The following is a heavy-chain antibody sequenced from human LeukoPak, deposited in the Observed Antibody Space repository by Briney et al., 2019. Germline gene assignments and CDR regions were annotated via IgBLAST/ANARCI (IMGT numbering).Heavy chain of an antibody. D-gene: IGHD6-19*01. J-gene: IGHJ4*02. CDR3: AKEITRPNRAVAGLNY. CDR1: GFTFSAYG. CDR2: ISYDGTNK. V-gene: IGHV3-30*18. Sequence: GGSLRLSCAASGFTFSAYGMHWVRQAPGKGLEWVAIISYDGTNKYYADSVKGRFTISRDNSKNTLYLQMNSLRAEDTAVYYCAKEITRPNRAVAGLNYWGQGTLVTASS.